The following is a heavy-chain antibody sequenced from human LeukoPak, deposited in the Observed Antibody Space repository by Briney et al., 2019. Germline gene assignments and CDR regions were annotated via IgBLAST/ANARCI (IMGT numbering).Heavy chain of an antibody. V-gene: IGHV3-23*01. CDR1: GFTFSSYA. J-gene: IGHJ4*02. CDR3: AKNAGYSNGLYYFDY. CDR2: ISGSGGST. Sequence: GGSLRLSCAASGFTFSSYAMSWVRQAPGKGLEWVSAISGSGGSTYYADSVKGRFTISRDNSKNTVYLQMDSLRAEDSAVYFCAKNAGYSNGLYYFDYWGQGTLVTVSS. D-gene: IGHD5-18*01.